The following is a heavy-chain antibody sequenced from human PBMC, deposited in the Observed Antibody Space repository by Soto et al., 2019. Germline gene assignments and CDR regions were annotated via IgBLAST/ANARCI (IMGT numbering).Heavy chain of an antibody. V-gene: IGHV3-23*01. Sequence: GGSLRLSCAASGFTFSSYAMSWVRQAPGQGLEWVSAISGSGSNPYYADSVKGRFTISRDNSKNTLYLQMNSLRAEDTALYYCGKSASMTGHEGFDHWGQGTLVTVSS. CDR3: GKSASMTGHEGFDH. D-gene: IGHD3-9*01. CDR1: GFTFSSYA. CDR2: ISGSGSNP. J-gene: IGHJ4*02.